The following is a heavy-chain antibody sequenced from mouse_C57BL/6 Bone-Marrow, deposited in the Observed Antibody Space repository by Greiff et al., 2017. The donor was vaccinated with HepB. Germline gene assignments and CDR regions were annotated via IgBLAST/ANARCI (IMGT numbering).Heavy chain of an antibody. CDR1: GFSLTSYA. CDR2: IWTGGGT. D-gene: IGHD4-1*01. J-gene: IGHJ4*01. V-gene: IGHV2-9-1*01. CDR3: ARSPPWDGYAMDY. Sequence: VQVVESGPGLVAPSQSLSITCTVSGFSLTSYAISWVRQPPGKGLEWLGVIWTGGGTNYNSALKSRLSISKDNSKSQVFLKMNSLQTDDTARYYCARSPPWDGYAMDYWGQGTSVTVSS.